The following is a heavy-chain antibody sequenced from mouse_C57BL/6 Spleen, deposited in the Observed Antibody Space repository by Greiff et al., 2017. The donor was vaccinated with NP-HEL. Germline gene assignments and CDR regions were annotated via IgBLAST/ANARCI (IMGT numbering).Heavy chain of an antibody. V-gene: IGHV1-76*01. CDR2: IYPGSGNT. Sequence: VQLQQSGAELVRPGASVKLSCKASGYTFTDYYINWVKQRPGQGLEWIARIYPGSGNTYYNEKFKGKATLTAEKSSSTAYMQLSSLTSEDSAVYFCARWDYDGAYWGQGTLVTVSA. D-gene: IGHD2-4*01. CDR1: GYTFTDYY. J-gene: IGHJ3*01. CDR3: ARWDYDGAY.